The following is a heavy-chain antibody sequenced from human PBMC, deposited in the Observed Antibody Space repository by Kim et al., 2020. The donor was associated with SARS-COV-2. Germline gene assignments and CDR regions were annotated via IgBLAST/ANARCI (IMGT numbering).Heavy chain of an antibody. CDR3: AKDVGPGVVAIGY. D-gene: IGHD2-15*01. V-gene: IGHV3-9*01. CDR2: ISRDSGNI. J-gene: IGHJ4*02. CDR1: GFTFSDYA. Sequence: GGSLRLSCKTSGFTFSDYAMHWVRQRPEKGLEWVSGISRDSGNIEYADYVRGRFSISRDNAKNSLYIQMSSLRLEDTGLYYCAKDVGPGVVAIGYWGQG.